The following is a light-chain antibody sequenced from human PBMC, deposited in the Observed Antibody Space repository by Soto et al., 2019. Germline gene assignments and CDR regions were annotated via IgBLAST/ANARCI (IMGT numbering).Light chain of an antibody. CDR1: QSISMW. V-gene: IGKV1-5*01. Sequence: DIEMTQSPSTLSAFVGDRVTITCRASQSISMWLAWYQQKLGKAPKFLIYDASTLESGVPSRFSGSGSGTEFTLTISSLQPDDFATYYCQQYDTYSMYTFGPGTRLEIK. CDR2: DAS. CDR3: QQYDTYSMYT. J-gene: IGKJ5*01.